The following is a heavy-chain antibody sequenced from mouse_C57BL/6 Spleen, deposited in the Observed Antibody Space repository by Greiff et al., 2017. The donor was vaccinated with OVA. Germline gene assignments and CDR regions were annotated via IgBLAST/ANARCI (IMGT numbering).Heavy chain of an antibody. D-gene: IGHD2-3*01. J-gene: IGHJ3*01. CDR3: ARPGYYGFAY. Sequence: DVMLVESGGGLVKPGGSLKLSCAASGFTFSDYGMHWVRQAPEKGLEWVAYISSGSSTIYYADTVKGRFTISRDNAKNTLFLQMTSLRSEDTAMYYCARPGYYGFAYWGQGTLVTVSA. V-gene: IGHV5-17*01. CDR2: ISSGSSTI. CDR1: GFTFSDYG.